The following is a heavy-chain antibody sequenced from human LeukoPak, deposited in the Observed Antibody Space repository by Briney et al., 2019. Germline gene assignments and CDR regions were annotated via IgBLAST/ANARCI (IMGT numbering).Heavy chain of an antibody. J-gene: IGHJ4*02. CDR3: AKDLREVDYDFWSGPTFDY. V-gene: IGHV3-9*01. CDR2: ISWNSGSI. Sequence: PGGSLRLSCAASGFTFDDYAMHWVRQAPGKGLEWVSGISWNSGSIGYADSVKGRFTISRDNAENSLYLQMNSLRAEDTALYYCAKDLREVDYDFWSGPTFDYWGQGTLVTVSS. D-gene: IGHD3-3*01. CDR1: GFTFDDYA.